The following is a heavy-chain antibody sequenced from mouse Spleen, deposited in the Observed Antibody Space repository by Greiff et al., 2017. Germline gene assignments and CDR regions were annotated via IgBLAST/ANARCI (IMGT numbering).Heavy chain of an antibody. CDR3: AKNYGSSYVEIYYAMDY. CDR2: IWRGGST. CDR1: GFSLTSYG. J-gene: IGHJ4*01. V-gene: IGHV2-5*01. Sequence: QVQLKQSGPGLVQPSQSLSITCTVSGFSLTSYGVHWVRQSPGKGLEWLGVIWRGGSTDYNAAFMSRLSITKDNSKSQVFFKMNSLQADDTAIYYCAKNYGSSYVEIYYAMDYWGQGTSVTVSS. D-gene: IGHD1-1*01.